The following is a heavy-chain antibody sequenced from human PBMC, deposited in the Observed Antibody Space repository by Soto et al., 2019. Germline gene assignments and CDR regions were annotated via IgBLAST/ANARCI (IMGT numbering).Heavy chain of an antibody. J-gene: IGHJ4*02. CDR3: ARGHGIYVRFDS. D-gene: IGHD3-10*02. CDR1: GGSISSSSYY. Sequence: GTLSLTCTVSGGSISSSSYYWGWIRQPPGKGLEWIGSIYYSGSTYYNPSLKSRVTISVDTSKNQFSLKLSSVTAADTAVYYCARGHGIYVRFDSWGQGTMVTVSS. V-gene: IGHV4-39*01. CDR2: IYYSGST.